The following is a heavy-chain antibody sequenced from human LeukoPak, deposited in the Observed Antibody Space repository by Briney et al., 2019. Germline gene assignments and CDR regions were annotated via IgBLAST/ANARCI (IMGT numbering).Heavy chain of an antibody. V-gene: IGHV4-61*09. CDR2: VYTSGST. Sequence: SQTLSLTCTVSGGSISSGGYYWSWIRQPPGRGLEWIGYVYTSGSTNYNPSLKSRVTISVDTSKSQFALKLSSVTAADTAVYYCANSYFDYSTYYSYYFNLWGQGALVTVSS. D-gene: IGHD4-11*01. CDR3: ANSYFDYSTYYSYYFNL. CDR1: GGSISSGGYY. J-gene: IGHJ4*02.